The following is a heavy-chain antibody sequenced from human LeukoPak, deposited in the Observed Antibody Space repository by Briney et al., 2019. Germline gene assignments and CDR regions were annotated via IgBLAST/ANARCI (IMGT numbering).Heavy chain of an antibody. J-gene: IGHJ6*02. V-gene: IGHV4-59*01. CDR3: ARSLSSIGYYYYGMDV. CDR1: GGSIRSYY. D-gene: IGHD6-13*01. Sequence: SETLSLTCTVSGGSIRSYYWSWIRQAPGKGLDWIGYIYYSGTTNYNPSLGSRVTISVDTSKQKFSLKLTSVTAADTAVYYCARSLSSIGYYYYGMDVWGQGTTVTVSS. CDR2: IYYSGTT.